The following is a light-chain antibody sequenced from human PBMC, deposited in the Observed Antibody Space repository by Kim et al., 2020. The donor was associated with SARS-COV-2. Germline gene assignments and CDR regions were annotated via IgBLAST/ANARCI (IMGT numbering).Light chain of an antibody. CDR2: KAS. Sequence: DVHLTQSPSTLSASVGDRVSITCRASQRITTWLAWYQHKPGKAPKLLIYKASTLDTGVPSWFSGSGSETEFTLTISNLQPDDFATYYCQQHFSYPHTFGQGTKLEI. CDR1: QRITTW. J-gene: IGKJ2*01. CDR3: QQHFSYPHT. V-gene: IGKV1-5*03.